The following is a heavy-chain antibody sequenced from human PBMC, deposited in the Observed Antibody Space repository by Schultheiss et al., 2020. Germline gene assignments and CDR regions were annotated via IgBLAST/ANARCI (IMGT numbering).Heavy chain of an antibody. V-gene: IGHV3-66*01. CDR2: IYSGGST. J-gene: IGHJ6*03. D-gene: IGHD3-3*01. CDR1: GFTVSSNY. CDR3: ARAYYDFSPFYYYYMDV. Sequence: GESLKISCAASGFTVSSNYMSWVRQAPGKGLEWVSVIYSGGSTYYADSVKGRFTISRDNSKNTLYLQMNSLRAEDTAVYYCARAYYDFSPFYYYYMDVWGKGTTVTGSS.